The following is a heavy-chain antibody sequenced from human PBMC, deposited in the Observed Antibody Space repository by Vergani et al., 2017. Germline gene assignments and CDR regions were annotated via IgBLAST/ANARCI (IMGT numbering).Heavy chain of an antibody. J-gene: IGHJ2*01. Sequence: VQLVESGGGLVQPGGSLRLSCAASGFTFSSYWMHWVRQAPGKGLVWVAVIWYDAINKYYTDSVKGRFTISRDNSKNTLHLRMNSLRVDDTAVYYCARGPPSQYCGGDCYYYFDVWGRGTLVTVTS. D-gene: IGHD2-21*02. CDR2: IWYDAINK. V-gene: IGHV3-33*08. CDR3: ARGPPSQYCGGDCYYYFDV. CDR1: GFTFSSYW.